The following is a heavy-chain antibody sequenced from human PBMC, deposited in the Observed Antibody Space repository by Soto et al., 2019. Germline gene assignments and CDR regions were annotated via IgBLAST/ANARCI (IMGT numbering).Heavy chain of an antibody. CDR2: IIPICGTT. Sequence: SVKVSCKASGGTFSSYAISWVRQAPGQGLEWMGGIIPICGTTNYAQKFQGRVTITTDTSTSTAYMELSRLRSDDTAVYYCATSRISIAVAGETEYYFDYWGQGTPVTAPQ. CDR1: GGTFSSYA. V-gene: IGHV1-69*05. J-gene: IGHJ4*02. CDR3: ATSRISIAVAGETEYYFDY. D-gene: IGHD6-19*01.